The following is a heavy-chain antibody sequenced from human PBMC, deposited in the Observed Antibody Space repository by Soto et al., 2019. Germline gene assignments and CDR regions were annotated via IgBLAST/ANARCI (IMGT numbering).Heavy chain of an antibody. CDR3: ARQYCGGDCHLDY. CDR1: GFTFSDYW. D-gene: IGHD2-21*02. V-gene: IGHV3-7*01. Sequence: GGSLRLSCAASGFTFSDYWMIWVRQAPGKGLEWVANINKDGSETNYVDSVKGRFTISRDNAKNSLYLQMNSLRIEDTAGYYCARQYCGGDCHLDYWGQGTLVTVS. J-gene: IGHJ4*02. CDR2: INKDGSET.